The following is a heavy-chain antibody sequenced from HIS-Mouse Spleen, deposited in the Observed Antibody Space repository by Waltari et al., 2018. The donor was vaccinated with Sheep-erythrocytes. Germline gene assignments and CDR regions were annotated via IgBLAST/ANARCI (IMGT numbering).Heavy chain of an antibody. J-gene: IGHJ4*02. CDR3: AGLPGSWDVDY. CDR2: TSAYIGNT. V-gene: IGHV1-18*01. Sequence: QVQLVQSGAEVKKPGASVKVSCKASGYTFTSYGISWVRQGPGQGLEWLGWTSAYIGNTNYAHKLQGRVTMTTDTSTSTGYMELGSLRSDDTAVYYGAGLPGSWDVDYWGQGALVSVAS. CDR1: GYTFTSYG. D-gene: IGHD6-13*01.